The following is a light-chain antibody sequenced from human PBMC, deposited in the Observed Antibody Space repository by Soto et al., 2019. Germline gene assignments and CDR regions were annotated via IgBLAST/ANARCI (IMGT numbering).Light chain of an antibody. Sequence: DIVMTQSPLSLPVTPGEPASISCRSSQSLLHSNGYNYLDWYLQKPGQSPQLLIYLGSNRASGVPDRFSGSGSGTDFTLKISRVAAEDVGVYYCMQALQTPLTFGGGTKLDIK. J-gene: IGKJ4*01. V-gene: IGKV2-28*01. CDR1: QSLLHSNGYNY. CDR3: MQALQTPLT. CDR2: LGS.